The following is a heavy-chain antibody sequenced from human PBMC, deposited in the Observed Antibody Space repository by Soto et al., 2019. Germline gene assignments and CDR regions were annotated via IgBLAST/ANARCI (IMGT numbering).Heavy chain of an antibody. CDR3: AREFLGGLDV. D-gene: IGHD7-27*01. Sequence: GSLGLSCAASGFTFSSYTVHWVRQAPGKGLERVALIPNDARYKHYADSVKGRSTISRDNSKNTLYLQMNSLRAEDTSMYYCAREFLGGLDVWGQGTTVTVSS. J-gene: IGHJ6*02. CDR1: GFTFSSYT. CDR2: IPNDARYK. V-gene: IGHV3-30*04.